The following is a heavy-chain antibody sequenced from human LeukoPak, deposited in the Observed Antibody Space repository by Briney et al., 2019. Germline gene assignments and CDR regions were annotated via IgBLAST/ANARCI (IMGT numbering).Heavy chain of an antibody. CDR3: ARGGSYYPFDI. CDR1: GFTFSSYS. J-gene: IGHJ3*02. Sequence: GGSLRLSCAASGFTFSSYSMNWVRQAPGKGLEWVVRTRNKANRYSTEYAASVKGRFTISRDDSQNSLYLQMNSLKTDDTAVYYCARGGSYYPFDIWGQGTMVTVSS. CDR2: TRNKANRYST. V-gene: IGHV3-72*01. D-gene: IGHD1-26*01.